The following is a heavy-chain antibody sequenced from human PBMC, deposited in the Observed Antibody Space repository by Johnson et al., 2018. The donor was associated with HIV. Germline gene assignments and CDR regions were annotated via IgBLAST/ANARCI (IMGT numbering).Heavy chain of an antibody. CDR3: TTDWGSYHEYAFDI. CDR1: GFTFSSNY. D-gene: IGHD1-26*01. J-gene: IGHJ3*02. CDR2: IKSQTAGGTT. Sequence: MLLVESGGGLVQPGGSLRLSCAASGFTFSSNYMSWVRQTPGKGLEWVGRIKSQTAGGTTDYAAPVKGRFTISRDDSKNTLYLQMNSLKTEDTAVYSCTTDWGSYHEYAFDIWGQGTMVTVSS. V-gene: IGHV3-15*01.